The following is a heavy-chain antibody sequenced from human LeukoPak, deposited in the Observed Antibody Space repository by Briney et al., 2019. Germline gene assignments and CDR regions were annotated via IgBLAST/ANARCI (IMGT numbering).Heavy chain of an antibody. Sequence: GGSLRLSCAASGFTFSSYAMSWVRQTPGKGLEWVSAIRGSGGSTYYVDSVKGRFTISRDNSKYMLYLQMNSLRAEDTAVYYCAMLGELLSSDYWGQGTLVTVSS. J-gene: IGHJ4*02. CDR3: AMLGELLSSDY. CDR1: GFTFSSYA. V-gene: IGHV3-23*01. D-gene: IGHD1-26*01. CDR2: IRGSGGST.